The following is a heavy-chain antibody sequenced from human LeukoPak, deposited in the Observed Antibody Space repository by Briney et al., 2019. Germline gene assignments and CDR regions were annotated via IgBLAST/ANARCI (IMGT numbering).Heavy chain of an antibody. Sequence: ASVKVSCKASGYTFTSYYMHWVRHAPGQGLEWMGIINPSGGSTSYAQKFQGRVTMTRDTSTSTVYMELSSLRSEDTAVYYCARESSGWYELDYWGQGTLVTVSS. CDR1: GYTFTSYY. CDR3: ARESSGWYELDY. J-gene: IGHJ4*02. D-gene: IGHD6-19*01. CDR2: INPSGGST. V-gene: IGHV1-46*01.